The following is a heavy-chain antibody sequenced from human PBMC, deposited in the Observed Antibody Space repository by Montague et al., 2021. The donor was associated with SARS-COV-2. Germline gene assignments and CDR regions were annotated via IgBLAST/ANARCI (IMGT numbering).Heavy chain of an antibody. J-gene: IGHJ4*02. CDR2: INYSGNT. Sequence: SETLSLTCSVSGGSITDRTYYWGCIRQSQGKGLEWVGAINYSGNTXYNPSVKSRVTISLDTAKNQFSLKMTSVTAADTAVYYCARHWGIAAAGNWGQGTLVTVSS. CDR3: ARHWGIAAAGN. CDR1: GGSITDRTYY. V-gene: IGHV4-39*01. D-gene: IGHD6-13*01.